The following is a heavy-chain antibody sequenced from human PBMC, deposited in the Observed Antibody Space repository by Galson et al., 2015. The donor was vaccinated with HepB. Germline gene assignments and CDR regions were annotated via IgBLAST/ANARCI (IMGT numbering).Heavy chain of an antibody. CDR3: TGPSAEYGDV. CDR2: IRSKANSYAT. V-gene: IGHV3-73*01. CDR1: GFTFSGSA. D-gene: IGHD2/OR15-2a*01. J-gene: IGHJ6*02. Sequence: SLRLSCAASGFTFSGSAMHWVRQASGKGLEWVGRIRSKANSYATAYAASVKGRFTISRDDSKNTAYLQMNSLKTEDTAVYYCTGPSAEYGDVWGQGTTVTVSS.